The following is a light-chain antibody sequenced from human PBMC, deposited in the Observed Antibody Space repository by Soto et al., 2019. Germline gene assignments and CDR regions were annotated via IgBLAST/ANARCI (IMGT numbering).Light chain of an antibody. CDR3: QQRSNWPPWT. CDR1: QSVSSY. Sequence: EIVLTQSPATLSLSPGERATLSCRASQSVSSYLDWYQQRPGQAPRLLIFDASNRATGLPGRFSGSGSGTDFTLTISSLEPEDFAVYYCQQRSNWPPWTFGQGTRVEIK. V-gene: IGKV3-11*01. CDR2: DAS. J-gene: IGKJ1*01.